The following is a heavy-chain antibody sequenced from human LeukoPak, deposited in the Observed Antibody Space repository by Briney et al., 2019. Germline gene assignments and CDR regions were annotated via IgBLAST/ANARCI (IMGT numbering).Heavy chain of an antibody. Sequence: SETLSLTCTVSGGSISSSSYYWGWIRQPPGKGLEWIGSIYYSGSTYYNPSLKSRVTISVDTSKNQFSLKLSSVTAADTAVYYCAKDLPHSYGLDYWGQGTLVTVSS. D-gene: IGHD5-18*01. CDR1: GGSISSSSYY. CDR2: IYYSGST. CDR3: AKDLPHSYGLDY. J-gene: IGHJ4*02. V-gene: IGHV4-39*02.